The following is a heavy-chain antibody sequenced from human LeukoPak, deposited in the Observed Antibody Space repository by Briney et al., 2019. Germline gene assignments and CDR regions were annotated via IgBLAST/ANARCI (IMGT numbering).Heavy chain of an antibody. D-gene: IGHD2-2*01. V-gene: IGHV3-30*02. CDR1: GFTFSSYG. CDR2: IRYDGSNK. Sequence: GGSLRLSCAAPGFTFSSYGMHWVRQAPGKGLEWVAFIRYDGSNKYYADSVKGRFTISRDNSKNSLYLQMNSLRAEDTAVYYCARGKYQLLFGFDPWGQGTLVTVSS. CDR3: ARGKYQLLFGFDP. J-gene: IGHJ5*02.